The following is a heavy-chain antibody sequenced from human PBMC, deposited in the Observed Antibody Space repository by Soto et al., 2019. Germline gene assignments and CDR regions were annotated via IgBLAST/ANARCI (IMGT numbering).Heavy chain of an antibody. Sequence: PGGSLRLSCVVSGFSLSGYWMSWVRQAPGKGLEWVANINEDGTTTYYVDSVKGRFTISRDNAKNSLYLQMNSLRVEDTAVYYCVRDYFGPGTYWGQGTLVTVSS. CDR1: GFSLSGYW. CDR3: VRDYFGPGTY. J-gene: IGHJ4*01. D-gene: IGHD3-10*01. CDR2: INEDGTTT. V-gene: IGHV3-7*04.